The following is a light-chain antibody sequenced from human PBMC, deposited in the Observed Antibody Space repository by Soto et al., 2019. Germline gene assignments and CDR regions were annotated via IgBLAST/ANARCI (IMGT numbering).Light chain of an antibody. CDR2: ANS. Sequence: QSVLTQPPSASGTPGQSVIISCSGSSSNIGNNLVYWYQQVPGMAPKLLIYANSQRPSGVPDRFSGSKSGTSASLAISGLRSEDEVDYYCVAGDDSLGCAIFGGGTKLTVL. J-gene: IGLJ2*01. CDR1: SSNIGNNL. V-gene: IGLV1-47*01. CDR3: VAGDDSLGCAI.